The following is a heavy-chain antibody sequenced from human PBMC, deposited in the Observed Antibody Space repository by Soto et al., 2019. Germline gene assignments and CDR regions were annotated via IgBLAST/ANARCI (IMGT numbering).Heavy chain of an antibody. D-gene: IGHD2-21*01. V-gene: IGHV5-51*03. Sequence: EVLLVQSGAEVKKPGESLKISCKGSGYTFTNYWIAWVRQMPGKGLEWMGIIYPADSNRKYSPSFQGQVTMSVDKSIITASLHWSSLKASDTAIYYCARLAYCGGDCYSHDGLDIWGQGTKVTVSS. J-gene: IGHJ3*02. CDR3: ARLAYCGGDCYSHDGLDI. CDR2: IYPADSNR. CDR1: GYTFTNYW.